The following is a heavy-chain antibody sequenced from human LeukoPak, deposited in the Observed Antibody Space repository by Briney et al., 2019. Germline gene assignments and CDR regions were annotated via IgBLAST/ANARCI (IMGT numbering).Heavy chain of an antibody. Sequence: GGSLRLSCAPSGFTFSRHGMHWVRQAPGKGLEWVAIISNDGSRKYYAHSVEGRFTFSRDNSKNTLYLQMDGLRAEDTAVYYCARDRAWNYFDYWGQGTLATVSS. CDR2: ISNDGSRK. V-gene: IGHV3-30*03. J-gene: IGHJ4*02. D-gene: IGHD3-3*01. CDR1: GFTFSRHG. CDR3: ARDRAWNYFDY.